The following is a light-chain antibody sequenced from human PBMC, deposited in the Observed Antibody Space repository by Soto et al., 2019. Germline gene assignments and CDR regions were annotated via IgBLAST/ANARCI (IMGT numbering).Light chain of an antibody. CDR3: QQYNNSPLT. Sequence: EIVLTQSPGTLSLSPGERATLSCRARQSVSSSYLAWYQQKPGQAPRLLIYGASSRATGIPDRFSGSGSGADFTLTISRLEPEDFAVYYCQQYNNSPLTFGGGTKVDIK. CDR2: GAS. J-gene: IGKJ4*01. V-gene: IGKV3-20*01. CDR1: QSVSSSY.